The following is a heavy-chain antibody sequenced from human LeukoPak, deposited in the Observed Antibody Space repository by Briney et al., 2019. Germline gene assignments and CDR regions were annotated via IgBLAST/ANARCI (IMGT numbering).Heavy chain of an antibody. J-gene: IGHJ4*02. CDR3: ARGRDFLSGYYSRFDS. D-gene: IGHD3-3*01. CDR1: GYTFTAYD. V-gene: IGHV1-8*02. Sequence: ASVKVSCKASGYTFTAYDVNWVGQATGQGLEWMGWMNPNSDNTGYAQKFQGRVTMTRNTSITTAYLELSSLRSEDTAVYYCARGRDFLSGYYSRFDSWGQGTLVTVSS. CDR2: MNPNSDNT.